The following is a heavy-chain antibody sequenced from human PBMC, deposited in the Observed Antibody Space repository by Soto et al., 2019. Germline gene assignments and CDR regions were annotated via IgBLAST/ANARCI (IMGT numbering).Heavy chain of an antibody. V-gene: IGHV3-53*01. CDR2: IYSGGST. D-gene: IGHD3-22*01. Sequence: EVPLVESGGGLIQPGGSLRLSCAASGFTFGSNDMNWVRQAPGKGLEWVSLIYSGGSTYYADSVKGRFTISRDNSKNTWYLQMSSLRAEDTAVYYCATRPLLPGAPWGQGTMVTVSS. CDR1: GFTFGSND. CDR3: ATRPLLPGAP. J-gene: IGHJ3*01.